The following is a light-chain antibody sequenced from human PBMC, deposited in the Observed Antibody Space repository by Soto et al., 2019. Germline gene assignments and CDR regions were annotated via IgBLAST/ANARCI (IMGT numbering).Light chain of an antibody. CDR3: SSYTSSSTLVV. CDR2: DVS. Sequence: QSALTQPASVSGSPGQSITLSCTGTSSDVGGYNYVSWYQQHPGKAPKLMIYDVSNRPSGVSNRFSGSKSGNTASLTISGLQAEDEADYYCSSYTSSSTLVVLGGGTKLTVL. CDR1: SSDVGGYNY. J-gene: IGLJ2*01. V-gene: IGLV2-14*01.